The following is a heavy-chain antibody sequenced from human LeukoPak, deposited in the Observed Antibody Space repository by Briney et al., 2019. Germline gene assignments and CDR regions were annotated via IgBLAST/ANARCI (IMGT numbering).Heavy chain of an antibody. J-gene: IGHJ6*02. CDR1: GGSISSSSYY. Sequence: PSETLSLTCTVSGGSISSSSYYWGWIRQPPGKGLEWIGSIYYSGSTYYNPSLKSRVTISVDTSKNQFSLKLSSVTAADTAVYYCASQAIVVVPAAAYYYYYYGMDVWGQGTTVTVSS. CDR3: ASQAIVVVPAAAYYYYYYGMDV. CDR2: IYYSGST. D-gene: IGHD2-2*01. V-gene: IGHV4-39*07.